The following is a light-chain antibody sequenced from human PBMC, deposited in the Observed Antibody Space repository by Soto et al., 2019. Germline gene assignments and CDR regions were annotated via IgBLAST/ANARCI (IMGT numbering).Light chain of an antibody. Sequence: QLELTQSPSASASLGASVKLTCTLSSGHSSYAIAWHQQQPEKGPRYLMKLNSDGSHSKGDGIPDRFSGSSSGAERYLTISSLQSEDEADYYCQTWGTGIQVFGTGTKVTVL. CDR2: LNSDGSH. J-gene: IGLJ1*01. V-gene: IGLV4-69*01. CDR3: QTWGTGIQV. CDR1: SGHSSYA.